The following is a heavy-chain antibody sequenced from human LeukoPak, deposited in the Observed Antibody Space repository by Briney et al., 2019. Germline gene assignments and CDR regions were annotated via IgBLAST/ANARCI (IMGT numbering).Heavy chain of an antibody. CDR1: GGSLSGYY. D-gene: IGHD3-10*01. V-gene: IGHV4-34*01. Sequence: TSETLSLTCAVYGGSLSGYYWSWIRQPPGKGLEWIGEINHSGSTNYNPSLKSRFTISVDTSKNQFSLKLSSVTAADTAVYYCARGLRGSGSPGRWFDPWGQGTLVTVSS. CDR2: INHSGST. J-gene: IGHJ5*02. CDR3: ARGLRGSGSPGRWFDP.